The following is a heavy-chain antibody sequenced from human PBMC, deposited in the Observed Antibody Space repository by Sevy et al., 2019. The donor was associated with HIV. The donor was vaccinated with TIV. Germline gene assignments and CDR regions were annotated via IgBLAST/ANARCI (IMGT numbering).Heavy chain of an antibody. CDR2: IYHNGST. D-gene: IGHD3-10*01. CDR1: GDSFSNYY. V-gene: IGHV4-59*01. CDR3: ARGKVLFDY. J-gene: IGHJ4*02. Sequence: SETLSLTCTVSGDSFSNYYWSWIRQSPGKGLEWIGYIYHNGSTIFNRSLKRRVTISVYTSKNQFSLKLNSVTAADTAVYYCARGKVLFDYWGQGTLVTVSS.